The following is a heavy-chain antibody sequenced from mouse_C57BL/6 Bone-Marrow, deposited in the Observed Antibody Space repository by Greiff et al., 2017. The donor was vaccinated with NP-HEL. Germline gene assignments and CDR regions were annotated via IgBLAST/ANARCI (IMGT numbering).Heavy chain of an antibody. J-gene: IGHJ1*03. V-gene: IGHV1-52*01. Sequence: VQLQQPGAELVRPGSSVKLSCKASGYTFTSYWMHWVKQRPIQGLEWIGNIDPSDSETHYNQKFKDKATLTVDKSSSTAYMQLSSLTSEDSAVYYCARGGELRRYFDVWGTGTTVTVSS. CDR3: ARGGELRRYFDV. CDR2: IDPSDSET. D-gene: IGHD1-1*01. CDR1: GYTFTSYW.